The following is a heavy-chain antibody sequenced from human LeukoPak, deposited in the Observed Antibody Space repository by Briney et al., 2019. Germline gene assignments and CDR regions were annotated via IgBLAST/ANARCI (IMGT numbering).Heavy chain of an antibody. J-gene: IGHJ4*02. CDR2: IWYDGSNK. CDR3: ARENWVRYCSDGSCYGFDH. D-gene: IGHD2-15*01. CDR1: GFTFSSYG. V-gene: IGHV3-30*19. Sequence: GRSLRLSCAASGFTFSSYGMHWVRQAPGKGLEWVAVIWYDGSNKYYADSVKGRFTISRDNSKNTLYLQMNSLRPEDTAVYYCARENWVRYCSDGSCYGFDHWGQGALVTVSS.